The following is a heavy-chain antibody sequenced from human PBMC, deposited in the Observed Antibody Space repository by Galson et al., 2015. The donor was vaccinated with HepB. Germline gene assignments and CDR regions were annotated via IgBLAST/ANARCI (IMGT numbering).Heavy chain of an antibody. Sequence: SLRLSCAASGFTFSSYTMHWVRQAPGKGLEWVAVISYDGSDKYYADSVKGRFTISRDNSRNTLYLQMNSLRAEDTALYYCARPGSGYYPYFDYWGQGTLVTVTS. V-gene: IGHV3-30*04. J-gene: IGHJ4*02. CDR3: ARPGSGYYPYFDY. D-gene: IGHD3-22*01. CDR2: ISYDGSDK. CDR1: GFTFSSYT.